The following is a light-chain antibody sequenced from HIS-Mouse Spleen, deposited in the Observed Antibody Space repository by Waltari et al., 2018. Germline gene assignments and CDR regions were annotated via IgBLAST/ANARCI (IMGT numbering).Light chain of an antibody. J-gene: IGKJ1*01. Sequence: EIVMTQSPATLSVSPGERATLPCRASQSVSSNLAWYQQKPGQAHRLLIYGASTRATGIPASFSGSGSGTEFTLTISSMQSEDFAVYYCQQYNNWPPWTFGQGTKVEIK. CDR2: GAS. CDR1: QSVSSN. CDR3: QQYNNWPPWT. V-gene: IGKV3-15*01.